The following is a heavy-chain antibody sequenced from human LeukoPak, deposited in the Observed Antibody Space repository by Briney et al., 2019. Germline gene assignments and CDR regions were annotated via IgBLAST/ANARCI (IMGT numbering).Heavy chain of an antibody. CDR1: GFTFSSYG. V-gene: IGHV3-30*18. J-gene: IGHJ4*02. CDR2: ISYDGSNK. D-gene: IGHD2-21*02. Sequence: GRSLRLSCAASGFTFSSYGMHWVRQAPGKGLEWVAVISYDGSNKYYADSVKGRFTISRDNSKNTLYLQMNSLRAEDTAVYYCAKDPLADSSLTYYFDYGGQGTLVTVSS. CDR3: AKDPLADSSLTYYFDY.